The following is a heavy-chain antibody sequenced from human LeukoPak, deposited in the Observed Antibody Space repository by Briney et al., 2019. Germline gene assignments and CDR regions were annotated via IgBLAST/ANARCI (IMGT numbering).Heavy chain of an antibody. J-gene: IGHJ4*02. CDR2: IYHSGST. CDR1: GGSISSYY. D-gene: IGHD5-24*01. V-gene: IGHV4-38-2*02. Sequence: SETLSLTCTVSGGSISSYYWGWIRQPPGKGLEWIGSIYHSGSTYYNPSLKSRVTISVDTSKNQFSLKLSSVTAADTAVYYCARGRWLQLEYWGQGTLVTVSS. CDR3: ARGRWLQLEY.